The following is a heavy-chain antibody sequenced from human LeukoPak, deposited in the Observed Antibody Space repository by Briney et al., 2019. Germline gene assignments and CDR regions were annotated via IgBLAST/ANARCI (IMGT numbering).Heavy chain of an antibody. Sequence: GGSLRLSCPASGVTFIINGSHWVRQAPGKGRGCVSVIWFDGGNNYYADSVKGRFTIYRDNSKNTLYLQMNSLRAEDTAVYYCARDGRIRFLEWLPDYWGQGTLVTVSS. J-gene: IGHJ4*02. CDR3: ARDGRIRFLEWLPDY. CDR2: IWFDGGNN. V-gene: IGHV3-33*01. D-gene: IGHD3-3*01. CDR1: GVTFIING.